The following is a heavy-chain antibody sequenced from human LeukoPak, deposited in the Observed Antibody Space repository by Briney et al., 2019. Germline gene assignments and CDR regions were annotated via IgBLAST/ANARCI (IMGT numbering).Heavy chain of an antibody. CDR3: AGTFAAAGNPFDY. V-gene: IGHV3-21*01. J-gene: IGHJ4*02. CDR1: GFTFSSYS. Sequence: GGSLRLSCAASGFTFSSYSMNLVRQAPGKGLEWVSSISSSSSYIYYADSVKGRFTISRDNAKNSLYLQMNSLRAEDTAVYYCAGTFAAAGNPFDYWGQGTLVTVSS. D-gene: IGHD6-13*01. CDR2: ISSSSSYI.